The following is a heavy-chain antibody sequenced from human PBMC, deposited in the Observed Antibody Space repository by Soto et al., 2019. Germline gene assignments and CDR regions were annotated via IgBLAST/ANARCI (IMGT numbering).Heavy chain of an antibody. J-gene: IGHJ4*02. CDR1: GFTFSSYG. CDR2: ISYDGSNK. D-gene: IGHD2-15*01. CDR3: AKPEDIVVVVAATLDY. V-gene: IGHV3-30*18. Sequence: QVQLVESGGGVVQPGRSLRLSCAASGFTFSSYGMHWVRQAPGKGLEWVAAISYDGSNKYYADSVKGRFTISRDNSKNTLYLQMNSLRAEDTAVYYCAKPEDIVVVVAATLDYWGQGTLVTVSS.